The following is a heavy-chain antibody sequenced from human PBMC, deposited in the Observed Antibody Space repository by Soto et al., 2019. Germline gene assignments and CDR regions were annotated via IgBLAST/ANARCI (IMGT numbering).Heavy chain of an antibody. D-gene: IGHD3-3*01. Sequence: QVQLVESGGGLVKPGGSLRLSCAASGFTFSDHYMTWIRQAPGKGLEWVSYISSSSSTIYYADSVKGRFTISRDNAKNSLYLQMNSLRDEDTAVYYCARGGVDFWSGYLYKGHDAFDIWGQGTMVTVSS. V-gene: IGHV3-11*04. CDR3: ARGGVDFWSGYLYKGHDAFDI. CDR1: GFTFSDHY. J-gene: IGHJ3*02. CDR2: ISSSSSTI.